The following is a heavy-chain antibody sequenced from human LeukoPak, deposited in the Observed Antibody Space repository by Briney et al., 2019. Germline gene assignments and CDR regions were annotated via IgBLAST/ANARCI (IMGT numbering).Heavy chain of an antibody. CDR3: AKSERLSMIGGWAPTFDS. Sequence: GGSLRLSCVASGFTFSTFGMNWVRQAPGKGLEWVSYIGSGSSPIYYADSVKGRFIMSRDNAKNSLYLQMNSLRDEDAAVYYCAKSERLSMIGGWAPTFDSWGQGTLVTVSS. V-gene: IGHV3-48*02. CDR2: IGSGSSPI. D-gene: IGHD3-22*01. J-gene: IGHJ4*02. CDR1: GFTFSTFG.